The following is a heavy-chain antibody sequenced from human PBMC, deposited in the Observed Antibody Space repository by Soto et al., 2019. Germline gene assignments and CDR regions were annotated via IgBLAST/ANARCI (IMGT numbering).Heavy chain of an antibody. D-gene: IGHD3-10*01. CDR3: ARTIDGYLDY. CDR2: IYYSGST. Sequence: PSETLSLTCTVSGDSISSSYWSWIRQPPGKGLEWIGYIYYSGSTYYNPSLKSRVTISVDTSKNQFSLKLSSVTAADTAVYYCARTIDGYLDYWGQGTLVTVSS. V-gene: IGHV4-30-4*01. CDR1: GDSISSSY. J-gene: IGHJ4*02.